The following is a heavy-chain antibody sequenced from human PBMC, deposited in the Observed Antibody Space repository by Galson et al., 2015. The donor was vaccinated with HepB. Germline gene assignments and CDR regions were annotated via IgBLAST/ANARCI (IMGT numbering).Heavy chain of an antibody. CDR3: ARCIDYGDSVSYGMDV. V-gene: IGHV4-4*07. CDR1: GGSINRNC. J-gene: IGHJ6*02. D-gene: IGHD4-17*01. CDR2: IYNSGST. Sequence: ETLSLTCTVSGGSINRNCWSWIRQPAGKGLEWIGRIYNSGSTDYNPSLKSRVTMSVDTSKKQISLKLRSVTAADTAVYYCARCIDYGDSVSYGMDVWGQGNMVSVSS.